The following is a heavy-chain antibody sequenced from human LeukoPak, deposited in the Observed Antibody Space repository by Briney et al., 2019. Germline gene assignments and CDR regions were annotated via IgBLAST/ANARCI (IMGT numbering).Heavy chain of an antibody. D-gene: IGHD6-13*01. CDR3: ARGTATSTSRFDF. CDR2: ISGSGGST. CDR1: GFTFSSYA. J-gene: IGHJ4*02. V-gene: IGHV3-23*01. Sequence: GGSLRLSCAASGFTFSSYAMSWVRQAPGKGLEWVSAISGSGGSTYYADSVKGRFTISRDNARNSLYLQMNSLTAADTAVYYCARGTATSTSRFDFWGQGTLVTVSS.